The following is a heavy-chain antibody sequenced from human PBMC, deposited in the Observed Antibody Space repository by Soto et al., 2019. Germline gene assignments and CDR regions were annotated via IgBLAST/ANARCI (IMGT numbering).Heavy chain of an antibody. CDR2: INPNSGET. V-gene: IGHV1-2*02. Sequence: ASVKVSCKASGYSFSGYYIHWVRQAPGQGLEWMGWINPNSGETDYAQKFLGRVTMTSDTSISTAFMALSSLRSDDTAVYYCARYCPFSGWYCYGMDVWGQGTTGTAP. CDR1: GYSFSGYY. J-gene: IGHJ6*02. D-gene: IGHD3-3*01. CDR3: ARYCPFSGWYCYGMDV.